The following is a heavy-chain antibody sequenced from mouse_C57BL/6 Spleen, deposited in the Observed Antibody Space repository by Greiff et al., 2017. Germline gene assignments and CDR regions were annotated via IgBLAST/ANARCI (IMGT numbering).Heavy chain of an antibody. CDR1: GYTFTSYW. V-gene: IGHV1-50*01. Sequence: QVQLQQPGAELVKPGASVKLSCKASGYTFTSYWMQWVKQRPGQGLEWIGEIDPSDSYTNYNQKFKGKATLTVDTSSSTAYMQLSSLTAEDSAVYYWARRGGYFDYWGKGTTLTVSS. CDR3: ARRGGYFDY. J-gene: IGHJ2*01. CDR2: IDPSDSYT.